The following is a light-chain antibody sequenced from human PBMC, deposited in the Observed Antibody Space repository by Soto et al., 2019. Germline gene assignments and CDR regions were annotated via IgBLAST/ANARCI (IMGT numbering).Light chain of an antibody. CDR1: QSISSY. J-gene: IGKJ5*01. CDR3: QQSYSTPIT. V-gene: IGKV1-39*01. CDR2: AAS. Sequence: DIQMTQSRYTLSASVGASFTITCRASQSISSYLNWYQQKKGKAPKLLIYAASSLQSGVPSRFSGSGYGTDFNLTISSLQTEDFATYYCQQSYSTPITFGQGTRLEIK.